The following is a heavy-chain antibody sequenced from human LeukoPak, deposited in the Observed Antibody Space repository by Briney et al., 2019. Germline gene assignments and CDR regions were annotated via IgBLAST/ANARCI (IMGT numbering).Heavy chain of an antibody. D-gene: IGHD1-26*01. CDR2: IYYSGST. Sequence: PSETLSLTCTVSGGSISSGDYYWSWIRQPPGKGLEWIGYIYYSGSTYYNPSLKSRVTISVDTSKNQFSLKLSSVTAADTAVYYCARGRSYTPPWFDPWGQGTLATVSS. V-gene: IGHV4-30-4*01. CDR3: ARGRSYTPPWFDP. J-gene: IGHJ5*02. CDR1: GGSISSGDYY.